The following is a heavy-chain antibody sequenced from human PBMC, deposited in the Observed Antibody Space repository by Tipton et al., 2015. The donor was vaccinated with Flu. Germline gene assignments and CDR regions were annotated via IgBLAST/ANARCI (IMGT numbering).Heavy chain of an antibody. CDR3: ARVSPGVESWFDP. V-gene: IGHV4-59*12. D-gene: IGHD3-3*01. J-gene: IGHJ5*02. CDR1: GGSFTNYY. Sequence: TLSLTCTVSGGSFTNYYWNWIRQPPGKGLEWIGYIFYTGDTSYNPSLKSRVTISIDTSKNQFSLKLISVTAADTAVYYCARVSPGVESWFDPWGQGTLVTVSS. CDR2: IFYTGDT.